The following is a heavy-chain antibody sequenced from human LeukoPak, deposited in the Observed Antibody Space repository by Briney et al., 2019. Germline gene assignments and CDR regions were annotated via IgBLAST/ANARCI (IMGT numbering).Heavy chain of an antibody. V-gene: IGHV3-21*01. Sequence: PGGSLRLSCAASGFTFSSYGMSWVRQAPGKGLEWVSSISSSGVYIYYADSVKGRFTISRDNAKNSLYLQMNSLRADDTAVYYCARDRRLQLWSPAGFDYWGQGTLVTASS. CDR3: ARDRRLQLWSPAGFDY. D-gene: IGHD5-18*01. CDR1: GFTFSSYG. J-gene: IGHJ4*02. CDR2: ISSSGVYI.